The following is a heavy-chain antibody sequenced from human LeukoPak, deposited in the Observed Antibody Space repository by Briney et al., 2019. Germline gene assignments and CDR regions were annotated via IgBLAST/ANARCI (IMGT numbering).Heavy chain of an antibody. J-gene: IGHJ6*03. V-gene: IGHV3-48*01. Sequence: PGGSLRPSCAASGFTFSSYSMNWVRQAPGKGLEWVSYISSSSSTIYYADSVKGRFTISRDNAKNSLYLQMNSLRAEDTAVYYCARVTGYSSSWYREDYYYYMDVWGKGTTVTVSS. CDR2: ISSSSSTI. D-gene: IGHD6-13*01. CDR1: GFTFSSYS. CDR3: ARVTGYSSSWYREDYYYYMDV.